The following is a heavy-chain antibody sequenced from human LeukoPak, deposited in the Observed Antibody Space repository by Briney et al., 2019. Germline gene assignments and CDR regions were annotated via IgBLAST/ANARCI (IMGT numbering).Heavy chain of an antibody. CDR1: GYTFTGYY. CDR2: INPNSGGT. V-gene: IGHV1-2*02. J-gene: IGHJ4*02. Sequence: GASVKVSCKASGYTFTGYYMHWVRQAPGQGLEWMGWINPNSGGTNYAQKFQGRVTMTRDTSISTAYMELSRLRSDDTAVYYCTTAKYYDVLTGSFDYWGQGTLVTVSS. CDR3: TTAKYYDVLTGSFDY. D-gene: IGHD3-9*01.